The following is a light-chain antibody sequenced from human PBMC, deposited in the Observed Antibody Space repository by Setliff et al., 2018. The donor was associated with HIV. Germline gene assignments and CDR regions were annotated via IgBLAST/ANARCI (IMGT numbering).Light chain of an antibody. J-gene: IGLJ1*01. Sequence: QSALTQPASVSGSPGQSITISCTGTSSDVGGYNYVSWYQQYPGKAPKLIIFDVSRRPSGVPDRFSGSKSQNTASLTISGLQPEDEADYYCCSYVGSYNYIFGTGTKVTVL. CDR2: DVS. CDR3: CSYVGSYNYI. CDR1: SSDVGGYNY. V-gene: IGLV2-11*01.